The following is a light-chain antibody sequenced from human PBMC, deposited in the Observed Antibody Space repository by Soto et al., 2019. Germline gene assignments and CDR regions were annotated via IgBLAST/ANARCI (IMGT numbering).Light chain of an antibody. V-gene: IGKV1-5*03. Sequence: DIQLTQSPSTLPASVGDRVTITCRASQSITNWLAWYQQKPGTAPRLLMFRTSTLESGVPSRFSGSGSGTDFTLTISSLQPDDVATYHCQHYDGYSYSFGQGTKLEIK. CDR2: RTS. CDR3: QHYDGYSYS. CDR1: QSITNW. J-gene: IGKJ2*03.